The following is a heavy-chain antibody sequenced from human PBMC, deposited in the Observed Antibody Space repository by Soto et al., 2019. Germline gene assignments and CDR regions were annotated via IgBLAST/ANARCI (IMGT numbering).Heavy chain of an antibody. CDR2: IRNKANSYTT. V-gene: IGHV3-72*01. CDR1: GFTFSDHY. Sequence: EVQLVESGGGLVQPGGSLRLSCAASGFTFSDHYMDWVRQAPGKGLEWVGRIRNKANSYTTEYAASAKGRFTMSRDDSKDSLSLQMNSLKPEETAVYYCARDRESCTISTTCDIGMNVWGQGTTVTVSS. D-gene: IGHD2-8*01. CDR3: ARDRESCTISTTCDIGMNV. J-gene: IGHJ6*02.